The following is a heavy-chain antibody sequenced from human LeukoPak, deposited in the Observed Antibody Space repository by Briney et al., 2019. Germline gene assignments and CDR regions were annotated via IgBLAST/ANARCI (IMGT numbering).Heavy chain of an antibody. CDR2: ISSSGSTI. CDR3: ARAIYSSSWD. V-gene: IGHV3-48*03. J-gene: IGHJ4*02. CDR1: GFTFSSYE. Sequence: GGSLRLSCAASGFTFSSYEMNWVRQAPGKGLEWVSYISSSGSTIYYADSVKGRFTISRDNAKNSLYLQMNSLRAEDTAVYYCARAIYSSSWDWGQGTLVTVSS. D-gene: IGHD6-13*01.